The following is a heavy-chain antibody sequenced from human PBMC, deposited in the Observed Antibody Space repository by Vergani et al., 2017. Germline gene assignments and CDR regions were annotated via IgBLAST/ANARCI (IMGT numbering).Heavy chain of an antibody. CDR1: GFTFSSYS. D-gene: IGHD1-20*01. J-gene: IGHJ6*02. CDR2: ISSSSSTI. V-gene: IGHV3-48*02. Sequence: EVQLVESGGGLVQPGGSLRLSCAASGFTFSSYSMNWVRQAPGKGLEWVSYISSSSSTIYYADSVKGRFTISRDNAKNSLYLQMNSLRDEETAVYYCARDFSRLSGLTATNYYGMDVWGQGTTVTVSS. CDR3: ARDFSRLSGLTATNYYGMDV.